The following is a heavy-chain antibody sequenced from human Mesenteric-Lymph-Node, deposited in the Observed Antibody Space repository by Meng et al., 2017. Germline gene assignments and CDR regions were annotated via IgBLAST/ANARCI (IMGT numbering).Heavy chain of an antibody. CDR1: GGSISISTW. V-gene: IGHV4-4*02. CDR2: IYHSGGT. CDR3: ARDPYATGWAG. Sequence: GQRQESGPGLVKPSGTLSLTCAVSGGSISISTWWSWVRQPPGKGLEWIGEIYHSGGTNYNPSLRGRVTISLDKSKNQFSLTLRSVTAADTAVYYCARDPYATGWAGWGQGTLVTVSS. D-gene: IGHD6-19*01. J-gene: IGHJ4*02.